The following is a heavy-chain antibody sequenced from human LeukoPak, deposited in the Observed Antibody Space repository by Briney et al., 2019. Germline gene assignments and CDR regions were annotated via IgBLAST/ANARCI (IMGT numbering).Heavy chain of an antibody. CDR2: IRGTANNYAT. J-gene: IGHJ4*02. Sequence: PGGSLKLSCAASGFTFSGSAIHWVRHPSGKGLEWVGRIRGTANNYATAYAASVKGRFTISRDDSKKTAYLQMNSLKTDDTAIYYCTISHDYGDNWGQGTLVSVSP. CDR1: GFTFSGSA. CDR3: TISHDYGDN. V-gene: IGHV3-73*01. D-gene: IGHD4-17*01.